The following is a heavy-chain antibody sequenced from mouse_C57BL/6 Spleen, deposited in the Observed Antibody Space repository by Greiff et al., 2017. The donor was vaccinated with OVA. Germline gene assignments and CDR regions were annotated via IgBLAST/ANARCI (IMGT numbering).Heavy chain of an antibody. CDR3: ARGDYYGLLYYFDY. D-gene: IGHD1-1*01. Sequence: QVQLQQPGAELVKPGASVKLSCKASGYTFTSYWMQWVKQRPGQGLEWIGEIDPSDSYTNYNQKFKGKATLTVDTSSSTAYMQLSSLTSEDSAVYYCARGDYYGLLYYFDYWGQGTTLTVSS. J-gene: IGHJ2*01. CDR1: GYTFTSYW. CDR2: IDPSDSYT. V-gene: IGHV1-50*01.